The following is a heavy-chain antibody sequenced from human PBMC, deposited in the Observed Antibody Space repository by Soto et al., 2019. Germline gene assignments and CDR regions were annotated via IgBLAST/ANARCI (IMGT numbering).Heavy chain of an antibody. CDR2: IIPMFDTS. V-gene: IGHV1-69*06. CDR1: GGTFRSYA. J-gene: IGHJ6*02. Sequence: SVKVSCKASGGTFRSYAISWVRQAPGQGLEWMGGIIPMFDTSNSAQKFQGRVTITADKSTSTAYMFLSSLRSEDTAVYYCVGGRATEGTRYYDGMDVWGQGTTVTVSS. CDR3: VGGRATEGTRYYDGMDV. D-gene: IGHD3-16*01.